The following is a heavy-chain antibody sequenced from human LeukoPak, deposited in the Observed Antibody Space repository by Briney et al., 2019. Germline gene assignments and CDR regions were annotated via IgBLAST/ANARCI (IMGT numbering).Heavy chain of an antibody. CDR1: GGSISSSSYY. CDR2: IYYSGST. J-gene: IGHJ5*02. V-gene: IGHV4-39*01. Sequence: SETLSLTCTVSGGSISSSSYYWGWIRQPPGKGLEWIGSIYYSGSTYYNPSLKGRVTISVDTSKNQFSLKLSSVTAADTAVYYCARHGRGQVGATVQDNWFDPWGQGTLVTVSS. D-gene: IGHD1-26*01. CDR3: ARHGRGQVGATVQDNWFDP.